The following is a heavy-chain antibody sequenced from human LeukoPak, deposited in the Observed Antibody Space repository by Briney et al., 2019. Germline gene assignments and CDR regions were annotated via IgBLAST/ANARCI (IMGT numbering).Heavy chain of an antibody. V-gene: IGHV1-46*01. CDR2: INPSGGST. Sequence: ASARVSCKASGYTFTSYYMHWVRQAPGQGLEWMGIINPSGGSTNYAQKFQGRVTMTRATSTSTVYMELSSLRSEDTAVYYCARSNNYYESSGYYAKTRRDFDYWGQGTLVTVSS. J-gene: IGHJ4*02. CDR3: ARSNNYYESSGYYAKTRRDFDY. CDR1: GYTFTSYY. D-gene: IGHD3-22*01.